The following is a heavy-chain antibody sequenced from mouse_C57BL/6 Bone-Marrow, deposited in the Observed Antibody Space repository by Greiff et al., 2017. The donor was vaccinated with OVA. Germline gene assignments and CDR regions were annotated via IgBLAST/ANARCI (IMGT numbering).Heavy chain of an antibody. CDR1: GYTFTSYW. Sequence: QVQLQQPGAELVMPGASVKLSCKASGYTFTSYWMHWVKQRPGQGLEWIGEIDPSDSYTNYNQKFKGKSTLTVDKSSSTAYMQLSSLTSEDSAVYDWGRGAYYYGSSCAYWGQGPLVTVSA. CDR3: GRGAYYYGSSCAY. CDR2: IDPSDSYT. J-gene: IGHJ3*01. D-gene: IGHD1-1*01. V-gene: IGHV1-69*01.